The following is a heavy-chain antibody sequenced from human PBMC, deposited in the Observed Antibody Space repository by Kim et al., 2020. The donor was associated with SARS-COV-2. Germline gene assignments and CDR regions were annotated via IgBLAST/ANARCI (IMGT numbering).Heavy chain of an antibody. J-gene: IGHJ5*02. Sequence: SETLSLTCTVSGGSISSYYWSWIRQPPGKGLEWIGYIYYSGSTNYNPSLKSRVTISVDTSKNQFSLKLSSVTAADTAVYYCARVDCSSTSCYMGNWFDPWGQGTLVTVSS. V-gene: IGHV4-59*01. D-gene: IGHD2-2*02. CDR3: ARVDCSSTSCYMGNWFDP. CDR2: IYYSGST. CDR1: GGSISSYY.